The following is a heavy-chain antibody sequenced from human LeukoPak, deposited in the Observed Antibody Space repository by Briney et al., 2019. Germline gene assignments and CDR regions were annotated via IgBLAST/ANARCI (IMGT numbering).Heavy chain of an antibody. CDR1: GFNFSSYI. CDR2: ISSSSSYI. V-gene: IGHV3-21*01. Sequence: GGSLRLSCAASGFNFSSYIMNWVRQAPGKGLEWVSSISSSSSYIYYADSVKGRFTISRDNAKNSLYLQMNSLRAEDTAVYYCARGYDERDYSSSNLGQGTLVTVSS. J-gene: IGHJ4*02. CDR3: ARGYDERDYSSSN. D-gene: IGHD6-6*01.